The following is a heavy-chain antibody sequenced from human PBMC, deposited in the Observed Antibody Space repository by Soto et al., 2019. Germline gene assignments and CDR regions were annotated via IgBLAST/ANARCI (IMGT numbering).Heavy chain of an antibody. Sequence: ASVKVSCKASGYTFTSYGISWVRQAPGQGLEWLGWVNTDKGNIDYAQKVQGRLTMTTDTSSSTAYMELRSLTSDDTAVYYCARGGQYRYYTYYAMDVWGQGTTVTVSS. V-gene: IGHV1-18*01. D-gene: IGHD1-26*01. CDR2: VNTDKGNI. CDR3: ARGGQYRYYTYYAMDV. J-gene: IGHJ6*02. CDR1: GYTFTSYG.